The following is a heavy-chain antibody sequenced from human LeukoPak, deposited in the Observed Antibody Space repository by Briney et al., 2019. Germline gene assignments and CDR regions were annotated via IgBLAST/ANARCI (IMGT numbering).Heavy chain of an antibody. CDR1: GFTFSDYA. CDR3: ARVRTSTFLYNYYYMDV. V-gene: IGHV3-30-3*01. D-gene: IGHD2/OR15-2a*01. CDR2: ISYDGNNK. Sequence: GGSLRLSCAASGFTFSDYAMHWVRQAPGKGLEWVAVISYDGNNKYYADSVKGRFTISRDNSKNTLYLQMDNLRPEDTAVYYCARVRTSTFLYNYYYMDVWGKGTTVTVSS. J-gene: IGHJ6*03.